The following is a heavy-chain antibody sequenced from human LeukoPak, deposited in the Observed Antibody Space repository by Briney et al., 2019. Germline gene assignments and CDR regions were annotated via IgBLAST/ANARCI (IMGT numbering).Heavy chain of an antibody. J-gene: IGHJ4*02. CDR2: INHSGST. V-gene: IGHV4-34*01. D-gene: IGHD3-22*01. CDR3: ARGLSSGYYYRVYYFDY. Sequence: SETLSVTCAVYGGSFSGYYWSWIRQPPGKGLEWIGEINHSGSTNYNPSLKSRVTISVDTSKNQFSLKLSSVTAADTAVYYCARGLSSGYYYRVYYFDYWGQGTLVTVSS. CDR1: GGSFSGYY.